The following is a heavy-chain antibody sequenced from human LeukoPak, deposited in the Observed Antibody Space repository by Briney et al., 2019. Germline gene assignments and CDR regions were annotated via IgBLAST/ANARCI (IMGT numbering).Heavy chain of an antibody. V-gene: IGHV3-49*04. Sequence: GGSLRLSCKPSGYNFASYAINWVRQAPGQGLEWVGFIRSKALYGTREYAASVEGRFTISRDDSKGIAYLQMNALKIEDTAGYKCVKDNVNYYAPDYWGQGTLVTVSS. J-gene: IGHJ4*02. D-gene: IGHD1-7*01. CDR3: VKDNVNYYAPDY. CDR1: GYNFASYA. CDR2: IRSKALYGTR.